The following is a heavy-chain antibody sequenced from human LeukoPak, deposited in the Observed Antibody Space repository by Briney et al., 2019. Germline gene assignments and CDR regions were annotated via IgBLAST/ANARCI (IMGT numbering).Heavy chain of an antibody. J-gene: IGHJ4*02. V-gene: IGHV3-48*04. CDR1: GFTFSTYA. CDR2: ISSGSATT. Sequence: GGSLRLSCEASGFTFSTYAMNWVRQAPGKGLEWVSHISSGSATTFYADSVKGRFTISSDNTRNSLSLQMNDLRAEDTAVYYCARDRGSTTMIRGVNHYWGQGTLVTVSS. D-gene: IGHD3-10*01. CDR3: ARDRGSTTMIRGVNHY.